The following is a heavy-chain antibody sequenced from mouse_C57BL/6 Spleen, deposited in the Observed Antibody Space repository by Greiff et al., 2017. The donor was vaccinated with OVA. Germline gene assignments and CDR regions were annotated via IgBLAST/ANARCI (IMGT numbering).Heavy chain of an antibody. J-gene: IGHJ3*01. D-gene: IGHD2-2*01. CDR2: IDPSDSYT. V-gene: IGHV1-69*01. CDR1: GYTFTSYW. CDR3: ARNDGYDPAWFAY. Sequence: QVQLQQPGAELVMPGASVKLSCKASGYTFTSYWMHWVKQRPGQGLEWIGEIDPSDSYTNYNQKFKGKSTLTVDKSSSTAYMQLSSLTSEDSAVYYGARNDGYDPAWFAYWGQGTLVTVSA.